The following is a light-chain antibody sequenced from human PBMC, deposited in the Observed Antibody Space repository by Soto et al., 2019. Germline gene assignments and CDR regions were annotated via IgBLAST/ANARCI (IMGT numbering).Light chain of an antibody. Sequence: QSALTQPASVSGSPGQSITISCTGTSSGIGGYNYVSWYQQLPGKVPKLIIYDVSNRPSGVSDRFSGSKSGNAASLTISGLQAEDEADYYCSSYTSTSTLYVFGTGTKVTV. CDR1: SSGIGGYNY. J-gene: IGLJ1*01. CDR2: DVS. CDR3: SSYTSTSTLYV. V-gene: IGLV2-14*03.